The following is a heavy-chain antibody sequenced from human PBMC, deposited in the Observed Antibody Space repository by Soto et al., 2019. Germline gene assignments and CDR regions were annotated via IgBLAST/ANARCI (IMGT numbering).Heavy chain of an antibody. D-gene: IGHD3-10*01. J-gene: IGHJ4*02. Sequence: QITLKESGPPLVRPTQTLTLTCTFSGFSLSRSGVGVGWIRQPPGKALEWLALIYWDDDKRYSPSLKSRLTITTDTSKHQAVLTLTKLDTVDTATYYCARGGSTTYYSPFFDYWGQGTLVTVSS. CDR2: IYWDDDK. CDR3: ARGGSTTYYSPFFDY. CDR1: GFSLSRSGVG. V-gene: IGHV2-5*02.